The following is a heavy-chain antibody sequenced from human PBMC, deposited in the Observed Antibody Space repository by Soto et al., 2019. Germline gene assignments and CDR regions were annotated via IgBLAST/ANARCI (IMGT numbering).Heavy chain of an antibody. CDR2: ISGSGGST. D-gene: IGHD3-10*01. CDR1: GFTFSSYA. J-gene: IGHJ6*03. V-gene: IGHV3-23*01. Sequence: PGGSLRLSCAASGFTFSSYAMSWVRQAPGKGLEWVSAISGSGGSTYYADSVKGRFTISRDNSKNTLYLQMNSLRAEDTAVYYCAKVSGPLNDYYYYYMDVWGKGTTVTVSS. CDR3: AKVSGPLNDYYYYYMDV.